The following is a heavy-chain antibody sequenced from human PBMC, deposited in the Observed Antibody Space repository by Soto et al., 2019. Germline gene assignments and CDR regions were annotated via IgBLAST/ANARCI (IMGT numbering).Heavy chain of an antibody. D-gene: IGHD6-19*01. CDR2: INYSGST. CDR1: GGSISSGGYY. Sequence: SETLSLTCTVSGGSISSGGYYWSWIRQHPGKGLEWIGEINYSGSTYYNPSLKSRVTISVDTSKNQFSLKLSSVTAADTAVYYCARVCRLVYYYYYYMDVWGKGTTDTVSS. V-gene: IGHV4-31*03. CDR3: ARVCRLVYYYYYYMDV. J-gene: IGHJ6*03.